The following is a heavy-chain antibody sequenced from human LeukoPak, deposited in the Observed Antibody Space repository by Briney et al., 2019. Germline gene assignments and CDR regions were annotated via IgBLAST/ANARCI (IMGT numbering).Heavy chain of an antibody. D-gene: IGHD6-13*01. CDR3: ARRAHGTDDY. J-gene: IGHJ4*02. CDR1: GGSISSYY. CDR2: IYYSGST. Sequence: SETLSLTCTVSGGSISSYYWSWIRQPPGKGLEWIGYIYYSGSTNYNPSLKSRVTISVDTSKNQFSLKLSSVTAADTAVYYCARRAHGTDDYWGQGTLVTVSS. V-gene: IGHV4-59*08.